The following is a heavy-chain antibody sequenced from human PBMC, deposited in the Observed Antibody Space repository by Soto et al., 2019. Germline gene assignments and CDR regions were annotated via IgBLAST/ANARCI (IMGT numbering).Heavy chain of an antibody. J-gene: IGHJ3*02. CDR3: ARRLGGQTIPNAFDI. CDR2: IWYDGSNK. CDR1: GFTFSSYG. D-gene: IGHD1-1*01. V-gene: IGHV3-33*01. Sequence: QVQLVESGGGVVQPGRSLRLSCAASGFTFSSYGMHWVRQAPGKGLEWVAVIWYDGSNKNYADSVKGRFTISRDNSKNMLYLQMNSLRAEDTAVYYCARRLGGQTIPNAFDIWGQGTMVTVSS.